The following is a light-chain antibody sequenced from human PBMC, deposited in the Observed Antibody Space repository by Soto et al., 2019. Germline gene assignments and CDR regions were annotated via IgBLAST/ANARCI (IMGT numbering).Light chain of an antibody. J-gene: IGLJ3*02. V-gene: IGLV1-40*01. CDR3: QSYDSSLSGWV. CDR2: GNS. CDR1: SSHIGAGYD. Sequence: QAVVTQPPSVSGAPGQRVTISCTGSSSHIGAGYDVHWYQQLPGTAPKLLIYGNSNRPSGVPDRFSGSKSGTSASLAITGLQAEDEADYYCQSYDSSLSGWVFGGGTKVTVL.